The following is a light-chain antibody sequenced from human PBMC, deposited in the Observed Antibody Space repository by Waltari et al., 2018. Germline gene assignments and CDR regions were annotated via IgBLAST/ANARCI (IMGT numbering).Light chain of an antibody. V-gene: IGLV2-14*01. CDR1: SNDVGGYNY. CDR3: SSYSRITTLPRV. CDR2: DLK. Sequence: QSALTQPASVSGSPGQSITIPCTGTSNDVGGYNYISWYQHHPGNAPKLIIYDLKNRPSGISDRVSVSKSGNTASLTISWLQAEDEANYYCSSYSRITTLPRVFGGGTKLTVL. J-gene: IGLJ2*01.